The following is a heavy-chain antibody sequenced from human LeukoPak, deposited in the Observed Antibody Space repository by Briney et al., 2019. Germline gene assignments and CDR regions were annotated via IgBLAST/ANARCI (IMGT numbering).Heavy chain of an antibody. CDR3: EATRGGPGHFGY. V-gene: IGHV3-49*03. J-gene: IGHJ4*02. D-gene: IGHD5-12*01. CDR2: IRSQAYGETT. Sequence: GGSLRLSCSTSGFTFSDYAMSWFRQAPGKGLEWVGFIRSQAYGETTEYAASVKGRFTISRDDSRGIAYLQMNSLRVEDTAMYFCEATRGGPGHFGYWGRGTLVTVSS. CDR1: GFTFSDYA.